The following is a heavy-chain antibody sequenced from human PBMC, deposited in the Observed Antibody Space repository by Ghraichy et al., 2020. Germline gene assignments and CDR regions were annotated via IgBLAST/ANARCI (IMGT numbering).Heavy chain of an antibody. V-gene: IGHV3-23*01. Sequence: GGSLRLSCAASGFTFSSSAMSWVRQAPGKGLEWVSAMTGSGDILHYADSVKGRFTISRDNSRNTLSLQVNSLRAEDTAIYYCARLSGSYQFDYWGQGTLVTVSS. CDR3: ARLSGSYQFDY. CDR2: MTGSGDIL. CDR1: GFTFSSSA. J-gene: IGHJ4*02. D-gene: IGHD1-26*01.